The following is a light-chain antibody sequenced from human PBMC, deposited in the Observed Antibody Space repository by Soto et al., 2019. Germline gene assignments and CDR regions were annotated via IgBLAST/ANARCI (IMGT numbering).Light chain of an antibody. J-gene: IGLJ3*02. CDR1: SSNIGSEY. CDR3: AARDDSLSGHGV. V-gene: IGLV1-47*01. Sequence: QSVLTQPPSASGTPGQRVTISSSGSSSNIGSEYVVWYQHLPGTAPKLLIYRNNQRPSGVPDRFAGSKSGTSAPLAISGLRSEDEADYYCAARDDSLSGHGVFGGGTKLTVL. CDR2: RNN.